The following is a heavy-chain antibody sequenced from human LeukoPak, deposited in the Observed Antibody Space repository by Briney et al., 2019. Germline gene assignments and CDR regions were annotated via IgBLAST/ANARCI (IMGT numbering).Heavy chain of an antibody. CDR2: INPNSGET. J-gene: IGHJ4*02. CDR1: AYTFTDYY. Sequence: ASVTVSCKTSAYTFTDYYIHWVRQAPGQGLEWLGWINPNSGETNSAQKFQGRVTMTGDTSISTAYMELRRVTSDDTAVYYCARDRDYSNTERGFDYWGQGTLVTVSS. CDR3: ARDRDYSNTERGFDY. D-gene: IGHD4-11*01. V-gene: IGHV1-2*02.